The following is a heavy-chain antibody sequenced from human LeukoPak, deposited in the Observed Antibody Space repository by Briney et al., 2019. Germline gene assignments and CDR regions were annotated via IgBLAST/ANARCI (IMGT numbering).Heavy chain of an antibody. J-gene: IGHJ3*02. D-gene: IGHD6-13*01. CDR3: AKEAPRNRGSRLRGAFDI. CDR2: ISWNSGSI. V-gene: IGHV3-9*01. Sequence: GRSLILSCAASGFTFDDYAMHWVRQAPGKGLEWVSGISWNSGSIGYADSVKGRFTISRDNAKNSLYLQMNSLRAEDTALYYCAKEAPRNRGSRLRGAFDIWGQGTMVTVSS. CDR1: GFTFDDYA.